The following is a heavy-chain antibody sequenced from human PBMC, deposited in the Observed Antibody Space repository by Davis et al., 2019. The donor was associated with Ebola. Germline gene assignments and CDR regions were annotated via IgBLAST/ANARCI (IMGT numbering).Heavy chain of an antibody. Sequence: SETLSLTCTVSGGSISSSSYYWGWIRQPPGKGLEWIGYIYYSGSTNYNPSLKSRVTISVDTSKNQFSLKLSSVTAADTAVFYCARGLGYCSGGSCSFPPFDYWGQGTLVTVSS. V-gene: IGHV4-61*05. J-gene: IGHJ4*02. D-gene: IGHD2-15*01. CDR3: ARGLGYCSGGSCSFPPFDY. CDR1: GGSISSSSYY. CDR2: IYYSGST.